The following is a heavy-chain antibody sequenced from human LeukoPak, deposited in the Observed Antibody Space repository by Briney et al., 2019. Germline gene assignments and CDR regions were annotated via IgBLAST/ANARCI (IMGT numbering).Heavy chain of an antibody. D-gene: IGHD4-17*01. CDR1: RVTLTSDS. CDR3: ARGSSGEHYYYYYMDV. J-gene: IGHJ6*03. CDR2: IISSSSYI. V-gene: IGHV3-21*01. Sequence: GGALRLSCAASRVTLTSDSINWGRAGPREGRGWGSSIISSSSYIYYADSVKGRFTISRDNAKNSLYLQMNSLRAEDTAVYYCARGSSGEHYYYYYMDVWGKGTTVTISS.